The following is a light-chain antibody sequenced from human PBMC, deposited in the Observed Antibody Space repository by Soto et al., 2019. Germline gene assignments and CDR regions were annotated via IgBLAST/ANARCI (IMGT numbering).Light chain of an antibody. Sequence: DLQMTQSPSTLSASVGDRVSITCRASQSISSWLAWYQQKPGKAPTLLIYKASSLDSGVPSRFSGSGSGTEFTLTISSLQPDDFATYYCQQYSSSWYTFGQGTKLEIK. CDR3: QQYSSSWYT. V-gene: IGKV1-5*03. CDR1: QSISSW. CDR2: KAS. J-gene: IGKJ2*01.